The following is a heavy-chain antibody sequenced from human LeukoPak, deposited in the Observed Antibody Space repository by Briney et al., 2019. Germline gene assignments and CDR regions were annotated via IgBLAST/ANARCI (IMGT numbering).Heavy chain of an antibody. V-gene: IGHV4-59*11. D-gene: IGHD3-10*01. CDR3: ARALYGSGSYLVY. CDR2: IYYSGST. Sequence: SETLSLNCTVSGGSTSSHYWRWIRQPPGKGLEWIGYIYYSGSTNYNPSLKSRVTISVDTSKNQFSLKLSSVTAADTAVYYCARALYGSGSYLVYWGQGTLVTVSS. CDR1: GGSTSSHY. J-gene: IGHJ4*02.